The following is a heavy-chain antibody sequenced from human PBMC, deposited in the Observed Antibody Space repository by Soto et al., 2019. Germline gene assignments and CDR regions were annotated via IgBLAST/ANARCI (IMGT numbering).Heavy chain of an antibody. Sequence: QVQLQESGPGLVKPSETLSLTCTVSGGSISSYYWSWIRQPPGKGLEWIGYIYYSGYTKHNPSLRSRVTMSVDTSKNQFSLKLGAVTAADTAVYYCARRLVNVTSGYESWEDGFDIWGHGTMVTVSS. CDR1: GGSISSYY. D-gene: IGHD5-12*01. J-gene: IGHJ3*02. V-gene: IGHV4-59*08. CDR3: ARRLVNVTSGYESWEDGFDI. CDR2: IYYSGYT.